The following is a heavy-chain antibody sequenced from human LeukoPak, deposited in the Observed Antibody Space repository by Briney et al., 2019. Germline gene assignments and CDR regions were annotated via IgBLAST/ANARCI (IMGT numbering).Heavy chain of an antibody. CDR1: GDSISSSY. CDR3: ARLNNRVLFDS. Sequence: SETLSLTCTVSGDSISSSYWSWIRQPAGKGLEWIRRIYPSGITNYNPSLNSRVTMSLDTSKNQFSLKLNSVTAADTALYYCARLNNRVLFDSWGQGTLVTVSS. CDR2: IYPSGIT. J-gene: IGHJ4*02. V-gene: IGHV4-4*07. D-gene: IGHD1-14*01.